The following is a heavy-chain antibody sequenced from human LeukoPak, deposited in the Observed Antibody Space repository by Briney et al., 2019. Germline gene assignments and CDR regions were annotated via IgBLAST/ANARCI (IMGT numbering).Heavy chain of an antibody. CDR3: AKDYLPSSHDSFENYFDP. Sequence: GGPLRLSCAASGFTFSSYAMTWVRQAPGRGLEWVSIISGSGGGTYYADSVKGRFTISRDNSKSTLYLQMNSLRAEDTAVFYSAKDYLPSSHDSFENYFDPWGQGTLVTVSS. D-gene: IGHD1-7*01. CDR1: GFTFSSYA. V-gene: IGHV3-23*01. J-gene: IGHJ5*02. CDR2: ISGSGGGT.